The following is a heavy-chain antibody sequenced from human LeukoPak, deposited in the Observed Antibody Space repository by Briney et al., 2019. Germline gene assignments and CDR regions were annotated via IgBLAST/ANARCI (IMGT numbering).Heavy chain of an antibody. CDR2: IYYSGST. V-gene: IGHV4-39*01. CDR3: ARHRVVAVTFDY. CDR1: GGSISSYY. J-gene: IGHJ4*02. D-gene: IGHD2-15*01. Sequence: SETLSLTCTVSGGSISSYYWGWIRQPPGKGLEWIGSIYYSGSTYYNPSLKSRVTISVDTSKNQFSLKLSSVTAADTAVYYCARHRVVAVTFDYWGQGTLVTVSS.